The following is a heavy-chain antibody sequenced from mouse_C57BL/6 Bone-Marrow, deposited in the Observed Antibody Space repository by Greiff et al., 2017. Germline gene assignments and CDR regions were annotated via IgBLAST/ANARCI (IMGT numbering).Heavy chain of an antibody. Sequence: QVQLPQPGAELVKPGASVKLSCKASGYTFTSSWMHWVKQRPGRGLEWIGRIDPNSGGTKYNEQVKSKATLTVDKPSSTAYMQLSSRTSEDSAVYYCARPDYSNYWYFDVWGTGTTVTVSS. J-gene: IGHJ1*03. D-gene: IGHD2-5*01. CDR1: GYTFTSSW. CDR3: ARPDYSNYWYFDV. V-gene: IGHV1-62-3*01. CDR2: IDPNSGGT.